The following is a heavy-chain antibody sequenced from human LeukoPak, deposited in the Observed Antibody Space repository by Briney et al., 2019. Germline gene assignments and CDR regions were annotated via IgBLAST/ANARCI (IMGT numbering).Heavy chain of an antibody. D-gene: IGHD3-3*01. J-gene: IGHJ3*02. CDR2: ISGSGGST. CDR1: GFTFSSYA. V-gene: IGHV3-23*01. CDR3: AKGASDYDFWSGYYISDAFDI. Sequence: GGSLRLSCAASGFTFSSYAMSWVRQAPGKGLEWVSAISGSGGSTYYADSVKGRFTISRDNSKNTLYLQMNSLRAEDTAVYYCAKGASDYDFWSGYYISDAFDIWSQGTMVTVSS.